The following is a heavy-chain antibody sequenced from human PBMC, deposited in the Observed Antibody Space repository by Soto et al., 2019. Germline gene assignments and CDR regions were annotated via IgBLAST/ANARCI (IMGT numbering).Heavy chain of an antibody. CDR2: INPNSGGT. Sequence: ASVKVSCKASGYTFTGYYIHWVRQAPGQGLEWMGWINPNSGGTNYAQKFQGWVTMTRDTSISTAYMELSRLRSDDTAVYYCASSGGNPNYGMDVWGQGTPITVSS. CDR3: ASSGGNPNYGMDV. J-gene: IGHJ6*02. D-gene: IGHD6-19*01. V-gene: IGHV1-2*04. CDR1: GYTFTGYY.